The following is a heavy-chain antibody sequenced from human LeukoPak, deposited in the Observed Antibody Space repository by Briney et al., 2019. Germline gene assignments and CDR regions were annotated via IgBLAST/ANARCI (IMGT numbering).Heavy chain of an antibody. CDR2: VDPEDGKT. Sequence: ASVKVSRKVSGYTFTDFYMHWVQQAPGKGLEWMGLVDPEDGKTIYAEKFQGRVTITADTSTDTVYMELSSLRSEDTAVYYCARAYYYDSGRVGGYAFDIWGQGTMVTVSS. J-gene: IGHJ3*02. D-gene: IGHD3-22*01. CDR1: GYTFTDFY. CDR3: ARAYYYDSGRVGGYAFDI. V-gene: IGHV1-69-2*01.